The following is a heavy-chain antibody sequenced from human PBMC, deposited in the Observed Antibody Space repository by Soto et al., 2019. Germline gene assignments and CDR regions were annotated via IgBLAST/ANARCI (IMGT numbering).Heavy chain of an antibody. CDR3: ARIRYSYGFDYFDH. D-gene: IGHD5-18*01. V-gene: IGHV2-26*01. CDR2: IFSNDEK. CDR1: GFSLSNARMG. Sequence: XGPTLVPATAAPTLTCTVSGFSLSNARMGVSWIRQPPGKALEWLAHIFSNDEKSYSTSLKSRLTISKDTSKSQVVLTMTNMDPVDTATYYCARIRYSYGFDYFDHWGQGTLVTVPQ. J-gene: IGHJ4*02.